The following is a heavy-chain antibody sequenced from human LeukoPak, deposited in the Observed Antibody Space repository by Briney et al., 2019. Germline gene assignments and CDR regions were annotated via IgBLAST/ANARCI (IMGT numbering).Heavy chain of an antibody. CDR2: IYYSGST. J-gene: IGHJ6*02. CDR1: GGSFSGYY. Sequence: SETLSLTCAVYGGSFSGYYWSWIRQHPGKGLEWIGYIYYSGSTYYNPSLKSRVTISVDTSKNQFSLKLSSVTAADTAVYYCARAGMDVWGQGTTVTVSS. V-gene: IGHV4-31*11. CDR3: ARAGMDV.